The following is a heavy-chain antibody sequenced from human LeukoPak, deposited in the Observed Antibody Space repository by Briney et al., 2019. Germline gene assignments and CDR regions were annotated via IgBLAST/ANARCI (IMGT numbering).Heavy chain of an antibody. CDR3: AKGQSTMILDAFDI. CDR1: GFTFSSYA. J-gene: IGHJ3*02. D-gene: IGHD3-22*01. CDR2: ISYDGSNK. Sequence: GGSLRLSCAASGFTFSSYAMHWVRQAPGKGLEWVAVISYDGSNKYYADSVKGRFTISRDNSKNTLYLQMNSLRAEDTAVYYCAKGQSTMILDAFDIWGQGTMVTVSS. V-gene: IGHV3-30*04.